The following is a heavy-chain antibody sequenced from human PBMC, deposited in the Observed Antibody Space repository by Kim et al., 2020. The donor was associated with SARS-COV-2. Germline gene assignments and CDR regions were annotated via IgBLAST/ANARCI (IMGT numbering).Heavy chain of an antibody. D-gene: IGHD6-6*01. CDR3: AKDSEFSSSSV. CDR2: ISRDGSRT. J-gene: IGHJ3*01. Sequence: GGSLRLSCSTSGFNFDYFSMHWVRQAPGKGLEWVALISRDGSRTDYADSVKGRFTISRYNNKSSLYLQMDSLRIDDTALYYCAKDSEFSSSSVWGQGTMVTVSS. CDR1: GFNFDYFS. V-gene: IGHV3-43*01.